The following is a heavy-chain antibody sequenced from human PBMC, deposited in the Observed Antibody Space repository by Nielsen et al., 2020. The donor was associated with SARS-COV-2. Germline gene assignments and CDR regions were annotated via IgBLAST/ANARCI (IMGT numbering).Heavy chain of an antibody. V-gene: IGHV4-39*01. Sequence: RQAPGKGLEWIGSIYHSGGTYYNPSLKSRVTISVDTSKNQFSLKLSSVTAADTAVYYCARRGYSYGYGFDYWGQGTLVTVSS. D-gene: IGHD5-18*01. CDR3: ARRGYSYGYGFDY. CDR2: IYHSGGT. J-gene: IGHJ4*02.